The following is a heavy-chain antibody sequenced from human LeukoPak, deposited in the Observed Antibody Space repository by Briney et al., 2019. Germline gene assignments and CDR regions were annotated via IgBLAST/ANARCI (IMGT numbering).Heavy chain of an antibody. CDR2: IYYTGST. CDR3: ARECYYDTSGYRYYFDY. Sequence: SETLSLTCTVSGGSVSSGNYYWSWFRQPPGKGLEWIGYIYYTGSTNYNPSLKSRVTISVDTSKNQFSLKLSSVTAADTAVYYCARECYYDTSGYRYYFDYWGQGTLVTVSS. CDR1: GGSVSSGNYY. V-gene: IGHV4-61*01. D-gene: IGHD3-22*01. J-gene: IGHJ4*02.